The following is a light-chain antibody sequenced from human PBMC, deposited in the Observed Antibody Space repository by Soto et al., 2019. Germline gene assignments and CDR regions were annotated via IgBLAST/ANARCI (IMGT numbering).Light chain of an antibody. Sequence: EIVLTQSPATLSLSPGERATLSCRASQSVSSYLAWYQQKPGQAPRLLIYDASNRATGIPARFSGSGSGTDFSLTISSLEAEDFAVYYCQYRQHSTNWPITFGQGTRLDIK. CDR2: DAS. V-gene: IGKV3-11*01. CDR3: QYRQHSTNWPIT. J-gene: IGKJ5*01. CDR1: QSVSSY.